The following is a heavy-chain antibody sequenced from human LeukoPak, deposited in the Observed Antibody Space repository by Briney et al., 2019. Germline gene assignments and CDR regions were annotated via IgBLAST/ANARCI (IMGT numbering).Heavy chain of an antibody. Sequence: PGGSLTLSRAASGFTVSSYWIHWVRQAPGKGLVWVSLIRRDGTTSFAASVQGRFTISRDNARNTLYLEMNSLAAEDTAVYYCARDAGQATPFDYWGPGTLVTVSS. D-gene: IGHD2-15*01. CDR1: GFTVSSYW. V-gene: IGHV3-74*01. CDR3: ARDAGQATPFDY. J-gene: IGHJ4*02. CDR2: IRRDGTT.